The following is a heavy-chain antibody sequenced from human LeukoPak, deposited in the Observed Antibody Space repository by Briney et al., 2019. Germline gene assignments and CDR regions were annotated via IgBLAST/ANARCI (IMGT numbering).Heavy chain of an antibody. J-gene: IGHJ3*02. D-gene: IGHD5-12*01. V-gene: IGHV3-21*01. CDR3: ASLYTGLDFTLRGAFEI. Sequence: PGGSLRLSRAASAFSLSAYNMNWVRQAPGKGLEWVSSISYTGTYIYYADSVKGRFTISRDNAQNSLYLQMNSLRVEDTAVYYCASLYTGLDFTLRGAFEIWGQGTTVTISS. CDR2: ISYTGTYI. CDR1: AFSLSAYN.